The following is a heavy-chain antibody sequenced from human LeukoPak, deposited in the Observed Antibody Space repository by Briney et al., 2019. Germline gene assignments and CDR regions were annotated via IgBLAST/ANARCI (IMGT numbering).Heavy chain of an antibody. Sequence: SETLSLTCTVSGGSISSYYWSWIRQPPGKGLEWIGEINHSGSTNYNPSLKSRVTISVDTSKNQFSLKLSSVTAADTAVYYCARRGVGATFDYWGQGTLVTVSS. CDR1: GGSISSYY. J-gene: IGHJ4*02. V-gene: IGHV4-34*01. D-gene: IGHD1-26*01. CDR3: ARRGVGATFDY. CDR2: INHSGST.